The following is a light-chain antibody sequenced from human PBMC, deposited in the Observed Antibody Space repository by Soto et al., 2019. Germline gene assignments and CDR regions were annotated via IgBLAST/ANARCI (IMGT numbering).Light chain of an antibody. V-gene: IGKV3-20*01. CDR2: GAS. Sequence: EIVLTQSPGTLSLSPGERATLSCRATQSVSSSYLAWYQQKPGQAPRLLIYGASSRATGLPDRFSGSGSGTDFTLTTSRLEPEDFAVYYCQLYGSSPYTFGQGTKLEIK. CDR3: QLYGSSPYT. CDR1: QSVSSSY. J-gene: IGKJ2*01.